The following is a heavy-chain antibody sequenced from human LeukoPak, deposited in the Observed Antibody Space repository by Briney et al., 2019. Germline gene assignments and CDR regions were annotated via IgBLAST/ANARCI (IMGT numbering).Heavy chain of an antibody. CDR1: GFTFSSYW. J-gene: IGHJ5*02. V-gene: IGHV3-7*01. Sequence: GGSLRLSCAASGFTFSSYWMSWVRQAPGKGLEWVANIKQDGSEKYYVDSVKGRFTISRDNAKNSLYLQMNSLRAEDTAVYYCVNYYYGSGSARWFDPWGQGTLVTVSS. CDR3: VNYYYGSGSARWFDP. D-gene: IGHD3-10*01. CDR2: IKQDGSEK.